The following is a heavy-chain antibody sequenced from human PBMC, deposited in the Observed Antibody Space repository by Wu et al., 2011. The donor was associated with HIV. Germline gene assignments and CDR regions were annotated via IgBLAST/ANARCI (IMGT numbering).Heavy chain of an antibody. CDR1: GTSVSSDYY. Sequence: QVQLQESGPGLVKPSETLSLTCVVSGTSVSSDYYWGWIRQTPGKGLEWIGTLYHTGSTYYNPSLKSRVTISVDTSQNHFSLKLNSVTAADTAVYYCARTYYYDNGRRFFDYWGQGTRGHRLL. CDR2: LYHTGST. D-gene: IGHD3-22*01. CDR3: ARTYYYDNGRRFFDY. J-gene: IGHJ4*02. V-gene: IGHV4-38-2*01.